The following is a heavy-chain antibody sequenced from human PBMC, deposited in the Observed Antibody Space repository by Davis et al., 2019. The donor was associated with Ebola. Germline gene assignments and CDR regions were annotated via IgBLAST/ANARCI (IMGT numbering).Heavy chain of an antibody. D-gene: IGHD3-9*01. CDR3: ARVTDYDILTGYPDY. CDR2: IYYNAVT. Sequence: MPSETLSLTCTVSGGSTSSYYWTWIRHPPGMGLEWIGYIYYNAVTIYNPSLKSRVTISVDMSKNQFSLKLSSVTAADTAVYYCARVTDYDILTGYPDYWGQGTLVTVSS. V-gene: IGHV4-59*12. J-gene: IGHJ4*02. CDR1: GGSTSSYY.